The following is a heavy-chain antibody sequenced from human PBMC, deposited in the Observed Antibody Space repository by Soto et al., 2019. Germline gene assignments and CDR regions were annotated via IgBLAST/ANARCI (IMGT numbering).Heavy chain of an antibody. Sequence: PSETLSLTCTVSGGSISSGDYYWSWIRQPPGTGLEWIGYIYYSGSTYYNPSLKSRVTISVDTSKNQFSLKLSSVTAADTAVYYCASSSEGNYDILTGPYYFDYWGQGTLVTVSS. J-gene: IGHJ4*02. CDR1: GGSISSGDYY. CDR2: IYYSGST. V-gene: IGHV4-30-4*01. CDR3: ASSSEGNYDILTGPYYFDY. D-gene: IGHD3-9*01.